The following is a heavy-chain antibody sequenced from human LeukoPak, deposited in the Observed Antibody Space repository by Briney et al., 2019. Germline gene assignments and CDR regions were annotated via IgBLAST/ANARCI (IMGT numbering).Heavy chain of an antibody. CDR3: AKEFSGGWSFDY. Sequence: GGSLRLSCAASGFSFSSYAMSWVRQAPGEGLEWVSGLSDSGSNTIYADSVKGRFTISRDNSKNTPFLQMNSLGAEDTAVYYCAKEFSGGWSFDYWGQGTLVTVSS. CDR2: LSDSGSNT. CDR1: GFSFSSYA. V-gene: IGHV3-23*01. J-gene: IGHJ4*02. D-gene: IGHD6-19*01.